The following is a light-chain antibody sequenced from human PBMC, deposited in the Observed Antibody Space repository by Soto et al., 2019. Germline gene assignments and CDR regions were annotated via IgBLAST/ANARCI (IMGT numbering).Light chain of an antibody. CDR1: SSDVGGYDY. CDR3: LSYAGPAYV. CDR2: EVT. Sequence: QSVLTQPPSASGSPGQSVTISCTGTSSDVGGYDYVSWYQQYPAKTPKLMIFEVTKRPSGVPDRFSGSKSGNTASLTVSGLQAEDEADYYCLSYAGPAYVFGTGTKVTVL. J-gene: IGLJ1*01. V-gene: IGLV2-8*01.